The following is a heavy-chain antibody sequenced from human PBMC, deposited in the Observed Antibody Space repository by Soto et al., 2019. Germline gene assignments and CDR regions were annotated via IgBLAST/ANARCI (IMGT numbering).Heavy chain of an antibody. CDR1: GFTFSTYW. CDR2: INQDGSRK. D-gene: IGHD3-3*01. CDR3: ARVAYYDFWSGFQSWFDT. V-gene: IGHV3-7*01. J-gene: IGHJ5*02. Sequence: GGSLRLSCAASGFTFSTYWMTWVRQAPGRGLEWVANINQDGSRKYYVDSVKGRFTISRDNAKNSLYLQMNCLRAEDTAVYYCARVAYYDFWSGFQSWFDTWGQGTLVTVSS.